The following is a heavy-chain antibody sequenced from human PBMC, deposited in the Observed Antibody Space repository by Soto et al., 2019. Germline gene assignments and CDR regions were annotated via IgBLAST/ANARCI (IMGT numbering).Heavy chain of an antibody. J-gene: IGHJ4*02. V-gene: IGHV1-18*01. D-gene: IGHD3-22*01. CDR3: ARGGSGYTWFNEF. CDR1: GYTFNKYG. Sequence: QAQLVQSGGEVKRPGASVKVSCKASGYTFNKYGFNWVRQAPGQGLEWMGRISAFNDYTNLAQKFQGRVTITADESTNTAYMELSSLRSEDTAIYYCARGGSGYTWFNEFWGQGTLVTVSS. CDR2: ISAFNDYT.